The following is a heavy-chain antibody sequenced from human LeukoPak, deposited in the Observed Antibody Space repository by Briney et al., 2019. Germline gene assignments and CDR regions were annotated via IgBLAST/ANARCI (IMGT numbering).Heavy chain of an antibody. Sequence: GGSLRLSCAASGFTFSSYSMNWVRQAPGKGLEWVSSISSRSSYIYYADSVKGRFTISRDNAKNSLYLQMNSLRDEDTAVYYCATGLLLGYWGQGTLVTVSS. CDR2: ISSRSSYI. V-gene: IGHV3-21*01. CDR3: ATGLLLGY. CDR1: GFTFSSYS. J-gene: IGHJ4*02. D-gene: IGHD3-10*01.